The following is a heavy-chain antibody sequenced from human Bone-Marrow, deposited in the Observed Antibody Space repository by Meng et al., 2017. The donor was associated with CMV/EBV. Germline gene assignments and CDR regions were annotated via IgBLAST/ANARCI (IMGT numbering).Heavy chain of an antibody. J-gene: IGHJ4*02. Sequence: CPASGFTFNAYAIRWVRQAPGKGLEWVAVISYDGSTKYYADSVKGRFTISRDNSQNTLYLQMNSLRAEDTAVYYCASPNAASSWYLDYWGQGTLVTVSS. CDR3: ASPNAASSWYLDY. CDR2: ISYDGSTK. CDR1: GFTFNAYA. D-gene: IGHD6-13*01. V-gene: IGHV3-30*04.